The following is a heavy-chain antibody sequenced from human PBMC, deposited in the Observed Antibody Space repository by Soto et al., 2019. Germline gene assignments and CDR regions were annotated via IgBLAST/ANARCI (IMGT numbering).Heavy chain of an antibody. CDR3: ARGRSSLPSYYYYYYGMDV. V-gene: IGHV4-34*01. CDR2: INHSGST. J-gene: IGHJ6*02. D-gene: IGHD5-18*01. Sequence: QVQLQQWGAGLLKPSETLSLTCAVYGGSFSGYYWSWIRQPPGKGLEWIGEINHSGSTNYNPSLKSRVTISVDTSKNQFSLKLSSVTAADTAVYYCARGRSSLPSYYYYYYGMDVWGQGTTVTVSS. CDR1: GGSFSGYY.